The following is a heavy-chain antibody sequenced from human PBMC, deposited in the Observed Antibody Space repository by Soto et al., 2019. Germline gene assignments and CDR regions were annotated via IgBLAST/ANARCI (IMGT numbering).Heavy chain of an antibody. CDR2: IFTDGST. Sequence: GGSLRLSCGASGFTVSGNSLSWVRQAPRKGLEWVSYIFTDGSTYYADSVRGRFTISRDNSKNTLYIQMNNLRAEDTAVYYCARDVGSGTAVAGTQDHYNYYGMDVWGQGTTVTVSS. CDR1: GFTVSGNS. J-gene: IGHJ6*02. V-gene: IGHV3-53*01. D-gene: IGHD6-19*01. CDR3: ARDVGSGTAVAGTQDHYNYYGMDV.